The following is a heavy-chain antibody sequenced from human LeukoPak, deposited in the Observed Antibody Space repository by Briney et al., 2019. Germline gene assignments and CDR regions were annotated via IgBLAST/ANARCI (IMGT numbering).Heavy chain of an antibody. V-gene: IGHV3-7*01. CDR3: ASFWSGYFDY. J-gene: IGHJ4*02. D-gene: IGHD3-3*01. Sequence: GGSLRLSCAASGFTFSKYWMSWVRQAPGKGPEWVANMREDGSQIYYVDSVKGRFTISRDNAKNSLYLQMNNLRAKDTAVYYCASFWSGYFDYWGRGTLVTVSS. CDR2: MREDGSQI. CDR1: GFTFSKYW.